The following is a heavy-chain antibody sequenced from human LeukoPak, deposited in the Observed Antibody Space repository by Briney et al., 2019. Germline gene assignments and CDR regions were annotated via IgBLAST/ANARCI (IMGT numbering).Heavy chain of an antibody. V-gene: IGHV3-30*18. Sequence: PGGSLRLSCAASGFTFSSYGMRWVRQAPGKGLEWVAVISYDGSNKYYADSVKGRFTISRDNSKNTLYLQMNSLRAEDTAVYYCAKGSSYYPFDYWGQGTLVTVSS. CDR3: AKGSSYYPFDY. CDR2: ISYDGSNK. D-gene: IGHD1-26*01. J-gene: IGHJ4*02. CDR1: GFTFSSYG.